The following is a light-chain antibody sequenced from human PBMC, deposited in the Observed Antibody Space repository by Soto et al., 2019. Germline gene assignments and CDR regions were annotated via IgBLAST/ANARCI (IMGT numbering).Light chain of an antibody. V-gene: IGKV3-20*01. Sequence: IVLTQSPATLSLSPEERATLSCRASQTITGRSLAWYQQKPGQAPRLLVTSISNRATGIPDRFSGSGSGADFTLTISRLEPEDFAVYYCQQYQNSRTFGQGTKVDIK. CDR3: QQYQNSRT. J-gene: IGKJ1*01. CDR2: SIS. CDR1: QTITGRS.